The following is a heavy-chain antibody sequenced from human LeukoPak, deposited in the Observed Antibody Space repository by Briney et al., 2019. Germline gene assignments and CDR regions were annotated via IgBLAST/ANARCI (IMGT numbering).Heavy chain of an antibody. D-gene: IGHD2-15*01. Sequence: GGSLRLSCAASGFTFSDYSMNWVRQAPGKGLEWISYIGIDSGNTNYADSVKGRFTISGDNSKNTLYLQMNSLRAEDTAVYYCARDGYCSGGSCYPADDYYYYGMDVWGQGTTVTVSS. J-gene: IGHJ6*02. V-gene: IGHV3-48*01. CDR2: IGIDSGNT. CDR1: GFTFSDYS. CDR3: ARDGYCSGGSCYPADDYYYYGMDV.